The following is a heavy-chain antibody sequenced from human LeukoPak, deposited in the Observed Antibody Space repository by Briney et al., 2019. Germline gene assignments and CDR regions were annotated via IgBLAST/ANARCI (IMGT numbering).Heavy chain of an antibody. D-gene: IGHD6-13*01. CDR1: GFTFSSYG. CDR3: ARDRGSSYYYYGMDV. Sequence: GGSLRLSCAASGFTFSSYGMHWVRQAPGKGLEWVAFIRYDGSNKYYADSVKGRFTISRDNSGNTLYLQMNSLRAEDTAVYYCARDRGSSYYYYGMDVWGQGTTVTVSS. J-gene: IGHJ6*02. V-gene: IGHV3-30*02. CDR2: IRYDGSNK.